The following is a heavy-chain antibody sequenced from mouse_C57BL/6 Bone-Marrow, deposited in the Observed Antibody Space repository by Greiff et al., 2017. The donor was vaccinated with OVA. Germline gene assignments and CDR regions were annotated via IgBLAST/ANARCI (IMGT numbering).Heavy chain of an antibody. D-gene: IGHD2-4*01. CDR1: GFSLSTFGMG. Sequence: QVQLKESGPGILQPSQTLSLTCSFSGFSLSTFGMGVGWIRQPSGKGLEWLAHIWWDDDKYYNPALKSRLTISKDTSKNQVFLKIANVDTADTATYYCARIEGFYYDFYWYFDVWGTGTTVTVSS. V-gene: IGHV8-8*01. CDR2: IWWDDDK. CDR3: ARIEGFYYDFYWYFDV. J-gene: IGHJ1*03.